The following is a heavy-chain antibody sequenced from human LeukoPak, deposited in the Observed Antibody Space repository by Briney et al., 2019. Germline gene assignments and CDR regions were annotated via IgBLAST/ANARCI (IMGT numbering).Heavy chain of an antibody. D-gene: IGHD6-19*01. CDR1: GGSMSSYY. V-gene: IGHV4-59*01. J-gene: IGHJ4*02. Sequence: SETLSLACTVSGGSMSSYYWSWIRQPPGKGLVWIGYMSYSGSTNYNPSLKSRVTISVDTSKNQVSLKVSSVPAADTAVYYCAREAVSGWYDYFDYWGQGTLVTVSS. CDR3: AREAVSGWYDYFDY. CDR2: MSYSGST.